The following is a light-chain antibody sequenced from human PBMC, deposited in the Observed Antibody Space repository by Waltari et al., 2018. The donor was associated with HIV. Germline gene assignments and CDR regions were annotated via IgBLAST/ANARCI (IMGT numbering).Light chain of an antibody. CDR3: QQYFWSPWT. V-gene: IGKV4-1*01. CDR1: HIVFQHSDQSNF. Sequence: IVLTQPPRPLAVPLRERATIHCQSRHIVFQHSDQSNFLAWYQQRPGQPPKLLISWASIREFGVPDRFSGSGSGTDFTLTINNLQAEDVAVYYCQQYFWSPWTFGQGTKV. CDR2: WAS. J-gene: IGKJ1*01.